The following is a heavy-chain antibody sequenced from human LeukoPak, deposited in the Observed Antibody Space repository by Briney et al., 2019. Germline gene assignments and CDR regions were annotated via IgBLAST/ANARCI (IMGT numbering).Heavy chain of an antibody. CDR1: GGSISSGDNY. J-gene: IGHJ4*02. V-gene: IGHV4-30-4*08. CDR3: ATGDLYSSSWYN. Sequence: SQTLSLTCTVSGGSISSGDNYWSWIRQPPGKGLEWIGYIYYSGSTYYNPSLKSRVTISVDTSKNQFSLKLSSVTAADTAVYYCATGDLYSSSWYNWGQGTLVTVSS. D-gene: IGHD6-13*01. CDR2: IYYSGST.